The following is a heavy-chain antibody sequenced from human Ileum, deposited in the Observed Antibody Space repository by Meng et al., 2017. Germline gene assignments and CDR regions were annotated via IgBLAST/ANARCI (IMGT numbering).Heavy chain of an antibody. CDR3: AREAGNLRAFDI. D-gene: IGHD6-13*01. V-gene: IGHV1-18*01. CDR2: ISAYNGNT. CDR1: GYTFTSYG. J-gene: IGHJ3*02. Sequence: ASVKVSCKASGYTFTSYGISWVRQAPGQGLEWMGWISAYNGNTNYAQKLQGRVTMTTDTSTSTAYLELRSLRSDDTAIYYCAREAGNLRAFDIWGQGTMVTVSS.